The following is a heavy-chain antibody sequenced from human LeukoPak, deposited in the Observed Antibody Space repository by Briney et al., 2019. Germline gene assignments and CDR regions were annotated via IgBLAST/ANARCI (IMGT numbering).Heavy chain of an antibody. V-gene: IGHV1-69*13. CDR1: GGTFTSYA. CDR3: AKADVTLIRGGGYYYGLDV. J-gene: IGHJ6*04. Sequence: ASVKVSCKASGGTFTSYAFIWVRQAPGQGLERMGGIIPIFDTTNYAQKFQGRVTITADDSTSTVYMDLSSLRSEDTAVYYCAKADVTLIRGGGYYYGLDVWGKGTTVTVSS. CDR2: IIPIFDTT. D-gene: IGHD3-10*01.